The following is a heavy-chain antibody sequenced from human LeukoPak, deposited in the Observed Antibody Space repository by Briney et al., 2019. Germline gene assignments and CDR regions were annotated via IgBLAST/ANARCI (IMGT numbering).Heavy chain of an antibody. CDR1: GITFSSHW. J-gene: IGHJ4*02. D-gene: IGHD5-18*01. CDR2: IKDDGSEK. V-gene: IGHV3-7*05. Sequence: GGSLRLSCAGSGITFSSHWMNWVRQAPGKGLEWVASIKDDGSEKHFLDSVNGRFAISRDNAKNSLYLQMNSLRAEDTAVYYCARDGTAMVITNGYFDYWGQGTLVTVSS. CDR3: ARDGTAMVITNGYFDY.